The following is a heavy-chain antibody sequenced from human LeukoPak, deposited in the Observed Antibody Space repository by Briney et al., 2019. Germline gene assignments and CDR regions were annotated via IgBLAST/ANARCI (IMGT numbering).Heavy chain of an antibody. D-gene: IGHD6-13*01. CDR2: ISGSGGST. CDR3: ARDLDSSSWYSWFDP. J-gene: IGHJ5*02. V-gene: IGHV3-23*01. CDR1: GFTFSSYA. Sequence: GGSLRLSCAATGFTFSSYAMDWVRQAPGKGLEWVSAISGSGGSTYYADSVKGRFTISRDNSKTTLFLQMNSLRAEDTAVYYCARDLDSSSWYSWFDPWGQGTLVTVSS.